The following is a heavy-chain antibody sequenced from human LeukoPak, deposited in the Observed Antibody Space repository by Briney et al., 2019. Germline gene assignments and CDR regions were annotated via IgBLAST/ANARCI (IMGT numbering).Heavy chain of an antibody. Sequence: GGSLRLSCAASGFTFGNYAMNWVRQAPGKGLEWVGRIKSKTDGGTTDYAAPVKGRFTISRDDSKNTLYLQMNSLKTEDTAVYYCTTGYCSGGSCYRQYYYYYYMDVWGKGTTVTISS. CDR2: IKSKTDGGTT. J-gene: IGHJ6*03. CDR3: TTGYCSGGSCYRQYYYYYYMDV. CDR1: GFTFGNYA. V-gene: IGHV3-15*01. D-gene: IGHD2-15*01.